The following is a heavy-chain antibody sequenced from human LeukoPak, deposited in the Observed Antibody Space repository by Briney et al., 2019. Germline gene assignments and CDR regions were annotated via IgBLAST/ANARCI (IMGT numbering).Heavy chain of an antibody. D-gene: IGHD5-18*01. CDR3: ARSRPNNSRGYSLPADFDY. Sequence: ASVKVSCKASGGTFSSYAISWVRQAPGQGLEWMGGIIPIFGTANYAQKLQGRVTITADESTSTAYMELSSLRSEDTAVYYCARSRPNNSRGYSLPADFDYWGQGALVTVSS. J-gene: IGHJ4*02. CDR1: GGTFSSYA. CDR2: IIPIFGTA. V-gene: IGHV1-69*13.